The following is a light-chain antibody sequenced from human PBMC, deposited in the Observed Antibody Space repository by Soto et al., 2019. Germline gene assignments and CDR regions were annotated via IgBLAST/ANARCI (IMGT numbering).Light chain of an antibody. CDR2: GAS. V-gene: IGKV3-20*01. J-gene: IGKJ1*01. CDR3: QQYGSSPTWT. CDR1: QSVSSSY. Sequence: EIVLTQSPGTLSLSPGERATLSCRASQSVSSSYLAWYQQKPGQAPRLLIYGASSRATGIPDRFSGSGSGNELPFNISRLEPEDFAVYYCQQYGSSPTWTFGQGTKVEIK.